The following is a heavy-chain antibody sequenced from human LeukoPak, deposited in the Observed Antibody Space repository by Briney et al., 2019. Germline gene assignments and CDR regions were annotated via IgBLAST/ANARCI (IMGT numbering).Heavy chain of an antibody. CDR3: AREGSYSSGPWGWFDP. V-gene: IGHV1-46*01. Sequence: GASVKVSCKASGYTFTSYYMHWVRQAPGQGLEWMGIINPSGGSTSYAQKFQGRGTMTRDTSTSTVYMELSSLRSEDTAVYYCAREGSYSSGPWGWFDPWGQGTLVTVSS. CDR2: INPSGGST. D-gene: IGHD6-19*01. J-gene: IGHJ5*02. CDR1: GYTFTSYY.